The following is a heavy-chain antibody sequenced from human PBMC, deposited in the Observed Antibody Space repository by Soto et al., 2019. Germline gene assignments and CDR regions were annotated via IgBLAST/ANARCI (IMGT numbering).Heavy chain of an antibody. CDR3: AREHLNYYGSEGGRFDY. CDR1: GFTFSSCG. V-gene: IGHV3-33*01. J-gene: IGHJ4*02. Sequence: PGGSLRLSCAASGFTFSSCGMHWVRQAPGKGLEWVAVIWYDGSNKYYADSVKGRFTISKDNSKNTLYLQMNSLRAEDTAVYYCAREHLNYYGSEGGRFDYWGQGTLVTVSS. D-gene: IGHD3-10*01. CDR2: IWYDGSNK.